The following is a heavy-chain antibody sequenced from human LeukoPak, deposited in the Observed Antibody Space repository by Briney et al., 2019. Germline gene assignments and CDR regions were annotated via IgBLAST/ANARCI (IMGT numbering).Heavy chain of an antibody. J-gene: IGHJ4*02. Sequence: SVKVSCEASGGTFSSYAISWVRQAPGQGLEWMGRIIPILGIANYAQKLQGRVTITADKSTSTAYMELSSLRSEDTAVYYCARDFRPGHYDFWSGYWAYFDYWGQGTLVTVSS. CDR2: IIPILGIA. D-gene: IGHD3-3*01. V-gene: IGHV1-69*04. CDR1: GGTFSSYA. CDR3: ARDFRPGHYDFWSGYWAYFDY.